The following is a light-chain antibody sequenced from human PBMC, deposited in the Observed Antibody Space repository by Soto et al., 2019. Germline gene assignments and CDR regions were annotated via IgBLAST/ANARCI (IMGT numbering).Light chain of an antibody. V-gene: IGKV2-30*01. CDR1: QSLVYSDGFIY. CDR3: MHGIHWPTVT. CDR2: KVS. Sequence: DIVLTQSPLSLPVTLGQPASISCRSSQSLVYSDGFIYLNWFHQRPGQSPRRLIFKVSKRDSGVPDRFSGRGSGTDFTMKISRVEAEDVGVYYCMHGIHWPTVTFGGGPKVEIK. J-gene: IGKJ4*01.